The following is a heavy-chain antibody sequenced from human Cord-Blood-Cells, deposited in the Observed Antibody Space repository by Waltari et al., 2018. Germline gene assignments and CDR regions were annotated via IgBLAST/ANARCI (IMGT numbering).Heavy chain of an antibody. CDR3: TTRCSSSRGYAFDI. V-gene: IGHV3-15*01. CDR1: GFTFSNAW. D-gene: IGHD6-6*01. CDR2: IKSKTGGWKN. J-gene: IGHJ3*02. Sequence: EVQLVESGGGLVKPGGSLRLSCAASGFTFSNAWMSWVRPAPGKGLEWVGRIKSKTGGWKNSYAAPVKGTFTILRDGSKNTLYLQINSLKTEDTAVYYCTTRCSSSRGYAFDIWGQGTMVTVSS.